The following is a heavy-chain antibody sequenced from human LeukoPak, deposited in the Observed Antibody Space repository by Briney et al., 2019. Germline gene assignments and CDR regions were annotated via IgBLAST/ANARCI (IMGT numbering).Heavy chain of an antibody. D-gene: IGHD1-26*01. J-gene: IGHJ3*02. CDR1: GFTFSSSA. CDR3: AKLEGATDAFDI. V-gene: IGHV3-23*01. Sequence: PGGSLRLSCAASGFTFSSSAMSWVRQVPGKGLEWVSGISASGGSTYYADSVRGRFTISRDNSKNTLYLQMNSLRAEDTAVYYCAKLEGATDAFDIWGQGTMVTVSS. CDR2: ISASGGST.